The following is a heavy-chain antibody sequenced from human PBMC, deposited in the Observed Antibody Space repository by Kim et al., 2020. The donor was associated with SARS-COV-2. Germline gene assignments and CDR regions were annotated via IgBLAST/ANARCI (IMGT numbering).Heavy chain of an antibody. CDR3: ARGHSSSWYKTNWFDP. J-gene: IGHJ5*02. V-gene: IGHV1-8*01. CDR2: MDPSCGTT. CDR1: GYTFTSYD. D-gene: IGHD6-13*01. Sequence: ASVKVSCKASGYTFTSYDINWVRQATGQGLEWMGWMDPSCGTTGYAQKFQGRVTMTRNTSISTAYMELSSLRSEDTAVYYCARGHSSSWYKTNWFDPWGQGTLVTVSS.